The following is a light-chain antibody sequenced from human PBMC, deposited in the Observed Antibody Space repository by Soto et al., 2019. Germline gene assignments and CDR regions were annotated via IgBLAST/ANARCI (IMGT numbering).Light chain of an antibody. CDR3: QSYDSSLSVLWV. CDR2: GNS. CDR1: SSNIGAGYD. V-gene: IGLV1-40*01. J-gene: IGLJ1*01. Sequence: QSVLTQPPSVSGAPGQRVTISCTGSSSNIGAGYDVHWYQQLPGTAPKLLIYGNSNRASGVPDRFSGSKSGTSASLAITGLQAEDEADYYCQSYDSSLSVLWVFGTGTKLTVL.